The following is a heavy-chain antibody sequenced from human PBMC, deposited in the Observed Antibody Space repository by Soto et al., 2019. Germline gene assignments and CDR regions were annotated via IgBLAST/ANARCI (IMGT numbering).Heavy chain of an antibody. CDR3: AAGSDSSGYYYEYAFDI. CDR1: GFTFTSSA. D-gene: IGHD3-22*01. CDR2: IVVGSGNT. V-gene: IGHV1-58*01. J-gene: IGHJ3*02. Sequence: QMQLVQSGPEVKKPGTSVKVSCKASGFTFTSSAVQWVRQARGQRLEWIGWIVVGSGNTNYAQKFQERVTITRDMSXSXDYMELSSLRSEDTAVYYCAAGSDSSGYYYEYAFDIWGQGTMVTVSS.